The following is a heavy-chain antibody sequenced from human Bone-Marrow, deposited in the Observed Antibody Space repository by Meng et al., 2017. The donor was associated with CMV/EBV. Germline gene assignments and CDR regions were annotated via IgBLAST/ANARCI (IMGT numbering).Heavy chain of an antibody. J-gene: IGHJ5*02. D-gene: IGHD3-3*01. CDR3: ARDRAILGTWFDP. Sequence: GESLKISCAASGFTFSSYWMSWVRQAPGKGLEWVANIKQDGTEKYYVDSVKGRFPISRDNAKNSLYLQMNGLRAEDTAVYYCARDRAILGTWFDPWGQGTLVTVSS. CDR1: GFTFSSYW. V-gene: IGHV3-7*03. CDR2: IKQDGTEK.